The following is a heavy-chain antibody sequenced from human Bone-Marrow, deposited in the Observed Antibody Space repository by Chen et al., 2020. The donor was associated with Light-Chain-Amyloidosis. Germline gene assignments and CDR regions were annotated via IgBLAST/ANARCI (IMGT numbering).Heavy chain of an antibody. CDR2: VRGSGGSR. CDR3: AKDISYDDILPGYPADAFDI. D-gene: IGHD3-9*01. V-gene: IGHV3-23*04. Sequence: EVQLAESGGGLLQRGGSLRLSCAASGFAFSSYAMSWVRQAPGKGLEWVSTVRGSGGSRYYGDSVEGRLTISRDNSKNALFLQRNRLRAEDTAVYYCAKDISYDDILPGYPADAFDIWGQGTMVTVSS. J-gene: IGHJ3*02. CDR1: GFAFSSYA.